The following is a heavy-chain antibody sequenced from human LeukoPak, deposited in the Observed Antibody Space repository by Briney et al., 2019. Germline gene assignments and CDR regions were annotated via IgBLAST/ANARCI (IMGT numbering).Heavy chain of an antibody. CDR2: ITGYGAT. D-gene: IGHD6-13*01. Sequence: GGSLRLSCAASGFTFSNFAMMWVRQAPGTGLQWVSTITGYGATFYADSVRGRFTIFRDTSMNTLFLQMNSLGAEDTAVYYCTKGAAAGKVDWFDPWGQGTLVTVSS. V-gene: IGHV3-23*01. CDR3: TKGAAAGKVDWFDP. J-gene: IGHJ5*02. CDR1: GFTFSNFA.